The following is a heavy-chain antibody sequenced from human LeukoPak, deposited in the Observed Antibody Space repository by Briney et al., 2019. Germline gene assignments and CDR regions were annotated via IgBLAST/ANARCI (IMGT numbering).Heavy chain of an antibody. J-gene: IGHJ5*02. D-gene: IGHD4-11*01. CDR1: GGSISSSPYY. Sequence: SETLSLTCTVSGGSISSSPYYWGWIRQPPGKGLEWIGSIHYSGSSYYNPSLKSRVTISVDTSKNQFSLKLSSVTAADTAVYYCARDRHTVTRNWFDPWGQGTLVTVSS. V-gene: IGHV4-39*07. CDR2: IHYSGSS. CDR3: ARDRHTVTRNWFDP.